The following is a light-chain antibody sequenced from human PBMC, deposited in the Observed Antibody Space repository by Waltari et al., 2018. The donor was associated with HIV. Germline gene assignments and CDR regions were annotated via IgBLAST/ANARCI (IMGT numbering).Light chain of an antibody. CDR2: EVR. CDR1: SSDVGGYNY. V-gene: IGLV2-14*01. J-gene: IGLJ2*01. Sequence: LTQPASVSGSPGQSITISCTGTSSDVGGYNYVSWYQQHPGKAPKFMIYEVRNRPSGVSNRFSGSKSGNTASLTISGLQAEDEAYYYCSSYSSSDTHVVFGGGTKLTVL. CDR3: SSYSSSDTHVV.